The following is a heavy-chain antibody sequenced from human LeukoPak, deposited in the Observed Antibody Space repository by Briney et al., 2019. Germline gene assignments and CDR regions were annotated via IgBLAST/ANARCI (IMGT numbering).Heavy chain of an antibody. V-gene: IGHV4-59*11. D-gene: IGHD1-26*01. J-gene: IGHJ4*02. CDR2: ISYSGSI. Sequence: SETLSLTCTVSGASISSHYWSWIRQPPGKGLEWIGYISYSGSINYNPSLRSRVTISVDTSKNQFSLKLSSVTAADTAVYYCARGIPSGSYKYYFDYWGQGALVTASS. CDR3: ARGIPSGSYKYYFDY. CDR1: GASISSHY.